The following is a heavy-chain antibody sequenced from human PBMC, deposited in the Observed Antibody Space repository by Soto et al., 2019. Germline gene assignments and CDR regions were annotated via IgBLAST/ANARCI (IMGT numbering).Heavy chain of an antibody. D-gene: IGHD5-18*01. CDR1: GFTFSSYW. CDR2: IKQDGSEK. CDR3: ARDNFPRGYSYGDHWFDP. J-gene: IGHJ5*02. V-gene: IGHV3-7*05. Sequence: GGSLRLSCAASGFTFSSYWMSWVRQAPGKGLEWVANIKQDGSEKYYVDSVKGRFTISRDNAKNSLYLQMNSLRAEDTAVYYCARDNFPRGYSYGDHWFDPWGQGTLVTVSS.